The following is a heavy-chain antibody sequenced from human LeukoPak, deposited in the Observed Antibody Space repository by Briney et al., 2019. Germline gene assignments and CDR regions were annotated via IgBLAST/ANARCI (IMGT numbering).Heavy chain of an antibody. J-gene: IGHJ4*02. V-gene: IGHV1-46*01. CDR3: VRDTYGSDY. D-gene: IGHD3-10*01. Sequence: GASVKVSCKASGYTFSDHHMHWVRQAPGQGLEWMGKITPTDGSTTYAQNFQDRVTMTRDTSTSTVYMELNSLTSEDTAVYYCVRDTYGSDYWGQGTLVTVSP. CDR1: GYTFSDHH. CDR2: ITPTDGST.